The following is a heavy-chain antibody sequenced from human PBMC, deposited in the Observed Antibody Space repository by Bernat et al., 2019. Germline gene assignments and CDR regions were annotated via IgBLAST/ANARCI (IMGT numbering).Heavy chain of an antibody. J-gene: IGHJ4*02. CDR2: ISGDGGST. CDR3: ATLSIVGASGGDY. D-gene: IGHD1-26*01. CDR1: GFTFDDYA. V-gene: IGHV3-43*02. Sequence: EVQLVESGGGVVQPGGSLRLSCAASGFTFDDYAMHWVRQAPGKGLEWVSLISGDGGSTYYADSVKGRFTISRDNSKNSLYLQMNSLRAEDTAVYYCATLSIVGASGGDYWGRGTLVTVSS.